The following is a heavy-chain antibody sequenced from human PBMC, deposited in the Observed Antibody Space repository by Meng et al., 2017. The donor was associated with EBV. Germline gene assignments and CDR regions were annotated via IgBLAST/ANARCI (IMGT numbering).Heavy chain of an antibody. V-gene: IGHV1-69*12. CDR2: IITIFGTA. CDR3: ARDPSSSSPYFDY. D-gene: IGHD6-6*01. CDR1: GGTYSSNA. Sequence: QVQVVQVGAGVEKPRSSVKVSCKASGGTYSSNAISLVRQRPGQGLEWMGGIITIFGTANYAQKFQGRVTITADESTSTAYMELSSLRSEDTAVYYCARDPSSSSPYFDYWGQGTLVTVSS. J-gene: IGHJ4*02.